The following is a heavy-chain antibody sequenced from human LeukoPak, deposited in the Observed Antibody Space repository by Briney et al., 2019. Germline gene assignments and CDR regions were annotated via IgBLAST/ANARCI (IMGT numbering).Heavy chain of an antibody. D-gene: IGHD4-17*01. V-gene: IGHV3-11*06. J-gene: IGHJ5*02. CDR1: GFTFSDYY. CDR3: ARDFGYGDYVSLGRFDP. CDR2: ISSSSSYT. Sequence: GGSLRLSCAASGFTFSDYYMSWIRQAPGKGLEWVSYISSSSSYTNYADSVKGRFTISRDNAKNSLYLQMNSLRAEDTAVYYCARDFGYGDYVSLGRFDPWGQGTLVTVSS.